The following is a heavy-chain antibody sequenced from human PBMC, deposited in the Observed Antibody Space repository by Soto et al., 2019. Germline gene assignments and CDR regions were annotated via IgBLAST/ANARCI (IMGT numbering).Heavy chain of an antibody. CDR3: ARDRGKVWVDY. CDR2: INPSGGYT. J-gene: IGHJ4*02. V-gene: IGHV1-46*01. D-gene: IGHD3-16*01. CDR1: GYTFTSYY. Sequence: ASVKVSCKASGYTFTSYYMNWVRQAPGQGLEWLGIINPSGGYTTYAQRFLGRFTISRDNAKNSLYLHLNSLRAEDTAVYYCARDRGKVWVDYWGQGTLVTVSS.